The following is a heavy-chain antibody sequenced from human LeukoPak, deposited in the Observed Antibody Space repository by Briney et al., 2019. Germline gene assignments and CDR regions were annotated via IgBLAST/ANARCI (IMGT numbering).Heavy chain of an antibody. J-gene: IGHJ4*02. Sequence: PGRSLRLSCAASGFTFSSYAMHWVRQAPGKGLEWVSTISDIDGSTYYADSVKGRFTISRDNSKNTLYVQMTSLRAEDTAVYYCAKKGSGEEEGLVDYWGQGTLVTVSS. V-gene: IGHV3-23*01. D-gene: IGHD3-10*01. CDR2: ISDIDGST. CDR3: AKKGSGEEEGLVDY. CDR1: GFTFSSYA.